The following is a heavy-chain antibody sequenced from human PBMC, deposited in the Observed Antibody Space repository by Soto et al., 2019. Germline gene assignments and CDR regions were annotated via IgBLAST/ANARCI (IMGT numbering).Heavy chain of an antibody. CDR2: IYYSVT. CDR3: ARGGVGGVCGRYSSSWYRWFDP. CDR1: GGSISGYY. J-gene: IGHJ5*02. D-gene: IGHD6-13*01. Sequence: SETLSLTCSVSGGSISGYYWSWIRQPPGKGLEWIAYIYYSVTSYNPSLKSRVSISLDTSKNQFSLKLSSVTAADTAVYYCARGGVGGVCGRYSSSWYRWFDPWGQGTLVTGSS. V-gene: IGHV4-59*12.